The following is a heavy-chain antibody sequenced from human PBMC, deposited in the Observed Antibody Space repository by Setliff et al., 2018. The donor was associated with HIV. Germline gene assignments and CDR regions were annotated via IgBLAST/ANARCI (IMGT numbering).Heavy chain of an antibody. Sequence: ASVKVSCKASGYTFTNYAMHWVRQAPGQRLEWMGWINAGNGNTKYSQKFQGRVTITRDTSASTAYMELSSLRSEDTAVYYCAREGLLVTSVGGAYWYHGMDVWGQGTTVTVSS. D-gene: IGHD2-15*01. J-gene: IGHJ6*02. CDR1: GYTFTNYA. V-gene: IGHV1-3*01. CDR2: INAGNGNT. CDR3: AREGLLVTSVGGAYWYHGMDV.